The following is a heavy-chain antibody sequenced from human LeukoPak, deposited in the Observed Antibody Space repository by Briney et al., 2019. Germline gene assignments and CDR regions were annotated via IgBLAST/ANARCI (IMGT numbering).Heavy chain of an antibody. CDR2: ISGSGGST. D-gene: IGHD5-12*01. Sequence: GGSLRLSCAASGFTFSSYAMSWVRQAPGKGLEWVSSISGSGGSTYYADSVKGRFTISRDNSKNTLYLQMSSLRAEDTAIYYCAKDTGYVPDAFDIWGQGTMVTVSS. CDR3: AKDTGYVPDAFDI. CDR1: GFTFSSYA. J-gene: IGHJ3*02. V-gene: IGHV3-23*01.